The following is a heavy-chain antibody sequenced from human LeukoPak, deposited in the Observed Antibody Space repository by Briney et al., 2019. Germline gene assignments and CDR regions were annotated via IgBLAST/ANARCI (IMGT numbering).Heavy chain of an antibody. J-gene: IGHJ4*02. D-gene: IGHD4-11*01. V-gene: IGHV4-59*01. CDR1: GGSISDYY. CDR2: LYYSGNT. CDR3: ARGQYEDLVDN. Sequence: PSETLSLTCTVSGGSISDYYWSWIRQSPVRGLEWIGYLYYSGNTNYNPSLKSRLTISRDMAKNQFSLKLSSVTSADTAVYYCARGQYEDLVDNWGQGTLVTVSS.